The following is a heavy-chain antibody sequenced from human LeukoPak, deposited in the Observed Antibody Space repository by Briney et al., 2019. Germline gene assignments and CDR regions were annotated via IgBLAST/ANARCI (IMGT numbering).Heavy chain of an antibody. V-gene: IGHV1-18*01. Sequence: ASVKVSCKASGYTFSTYGITWVRQAPGQGLEWMGWISTFNGNTNYAQKLQGRVTMTTDTSASTAYMELRSLRSDDTAVYYCARDRLSGTYDYWGQGTLVTVSS. J-gene: IGHJ4*02. CDR3: ARDRLSGTYDY. CDR1: GYTFSTYG. CDR2: ISTFNGNT. D-gene: IGHD1-1*01.